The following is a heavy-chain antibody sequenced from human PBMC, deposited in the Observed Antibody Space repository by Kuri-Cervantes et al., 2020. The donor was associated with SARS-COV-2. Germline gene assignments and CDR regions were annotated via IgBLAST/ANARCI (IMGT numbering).Heavy chain of an antibody. CDR2: IIPILGIA. J-gene: IGHJ4*02. V-gene: IGHV1-69*10. CDR1: GGTFSSYA. D-gene: IGHD3-22*01. Sequence: SVKVSCKASGGTFSSYAISWVRQAPGQGLEWMGGIIPILGIANYAQKFQGRVTITADKSTSTAYMELSSLRSEDTAVYYCARDRLMTYYYDSSGYPFDYWGQGTLVTVSS. CDR3: ARDRLMTYYYDSSGYPFDY.